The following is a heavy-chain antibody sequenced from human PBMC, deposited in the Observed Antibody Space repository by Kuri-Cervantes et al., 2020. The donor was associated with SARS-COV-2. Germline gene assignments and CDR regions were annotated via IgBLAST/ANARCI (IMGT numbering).Heavy chain of an antibody. CDR3: ARDRWFGELHYYYYYGMDV. J-gene: IGHJ6*02. CDR1: GGSISSSSYY. D-gene: IGHD3-10*01. Sequence: ESLKISCTVSGGSISSSSYYWGWIRQPPGKGLEWIGSIYHSGSTYYNPSLKSRVTISVDTSRNQFSLKLSSVTAADTAVYYCARDRWFGELHYYYYYGMDVWGQGTTVTVSS. CDR2: IYHSGST. V-gene: IGHV4-39*02.